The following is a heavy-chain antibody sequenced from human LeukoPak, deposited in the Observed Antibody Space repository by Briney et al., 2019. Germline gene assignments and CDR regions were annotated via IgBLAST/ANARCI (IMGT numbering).Heavy chain of an antibody. V-gene: IGHV4-59*01. J-gene: IGHJ5*02. CDR1: GDSITSYY. D-gene: IGHD2-2*01. CDR2: IYYSGST. Sequence: SETLSLTCTVSGDSITSYYWSWIRQPPGKGLEWIGYIYYSGSTNYNPSLKSRVTISVDTSKNQFSLKLSSVTAADTAVYYCARVRYCSSTSCPRETNWFDPWGQGTLVTVSS. CDR3: ARVRYCSSTSCPRETNWFDP.